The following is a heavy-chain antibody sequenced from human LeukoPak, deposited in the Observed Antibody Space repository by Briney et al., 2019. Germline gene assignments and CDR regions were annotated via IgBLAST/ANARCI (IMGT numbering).Heavy chain of an antibody. CDR3: ARASNWNDVDAFDI. D-gene: IGHD1-1*01. J-gene: IGHJ3*02. Sequence: PSQTLSLTCTVSGGSISSGGYYWSWIRQPPGRGLEWIGYIYHSGSTYYNPSLKSRVTISVDRSKNQFSLKLSSVTAADTAVYYCARASNWNDVDAFDIWGQGTMVTVSS. CDR2: IYHSGST. V-gene: IGHV4-30-2*01. CDR1: GGSISSGGYY.